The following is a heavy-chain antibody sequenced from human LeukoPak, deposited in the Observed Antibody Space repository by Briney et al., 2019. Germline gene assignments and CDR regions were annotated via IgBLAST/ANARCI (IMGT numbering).Heavy chain of an antibody. CDR3: AMISAVGAYFDY. CDR2: INPNSGGT. D-gene: IGHD3-10*01. CDR1: GYTFTGYY. J-gene: IGHJ4*02. Sequence: ASVKVSCKASGYTFTGYYMHWVRRAPGQGLEWMGWINPNSGGTNYPQKFQGRVTMTRDTSISTAYMELSRLRSEDTAVYYCAMISAVGAYFDYWGQGSLVTVSS. V-gene: IGHV1-2*02.